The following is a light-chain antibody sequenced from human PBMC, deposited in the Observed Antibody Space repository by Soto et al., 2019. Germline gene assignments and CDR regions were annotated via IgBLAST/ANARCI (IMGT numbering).Light chain of an antibody. V-gene: IGLV2-23*02. J-gene: IGLJ1*01. CDR3: CSDAGRRTDV. Sequence: QSVLTQPASVSGSPGQSITISCTRTNSDVGSFNFVSWYQQHPGKAPKVMIYEVTKRPSGVSDRFSDSKSGDTASLTISGLQAEDDADYYCCSDAGRRTDVFGPGTKLTVL. CDR2: EVT. CDR1: NSDVGSFNF.